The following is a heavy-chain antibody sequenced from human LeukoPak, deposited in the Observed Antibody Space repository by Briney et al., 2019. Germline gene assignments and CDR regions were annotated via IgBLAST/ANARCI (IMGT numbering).Heavy chain of an antibody. CDR3: ARDLDYYGLESYPGDF. CDR1: GYTFTNFG. V-gene: IGHV1-18*01. D-gene: IGHD3-10*01. CDR2: ISTYNGNT. Sequence: GASVKVSCKASGYTFTNFGISWVRQAPGQGLEWMGWISTYNGNTNYAQKVQGRVTMTTDTSTSTAYMELRSLRTDDTAVYFCARDLDYYGLESYPGDFWGQGTLVTVSS. J-gene: IGHJ4*02.